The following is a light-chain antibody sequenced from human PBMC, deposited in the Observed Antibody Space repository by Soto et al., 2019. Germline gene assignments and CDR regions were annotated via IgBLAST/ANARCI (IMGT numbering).Light chain of an antibody. V-gene: IGLV1-40*01. Sequence: QSVLTQPPSVSGAPGQRVTISCTGSSSNIGAGSGVHWYQHLPGTAPKLLISGDGNRPSGVPDRFSASKSGASASLAITGLQAEYEADYYCQSYDISLSGVVFGGGTKLTVL. CDR3: QSYDISLSGVV. CDR2: GDG. CDR1: SSNIGAGSG. J-gene: IGLJ2*01.